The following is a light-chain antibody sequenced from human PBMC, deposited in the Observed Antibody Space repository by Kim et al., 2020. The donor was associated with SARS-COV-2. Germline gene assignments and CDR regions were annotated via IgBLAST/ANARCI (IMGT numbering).Light chain of an antibody. V-gene: IGKV3-20*01. CDR3: QQYAPSLFT. J-gene: IGKJ3*01. CDR1: QSVSGSY. Sequence: SPGERATLSCRASQSVSGSYLAWYQHKPGQAPRLLIYGASSRATGIPDRFRGSGSGTDFTLTITRLEPEDFAVYYCQQYAPSLFTFGPGTKVDIK. CDR2: GAS.